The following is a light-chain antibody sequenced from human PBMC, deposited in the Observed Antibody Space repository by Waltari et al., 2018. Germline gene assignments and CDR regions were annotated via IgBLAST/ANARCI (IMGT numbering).Light chain of an antibody. CDR1: QSVSRA. J-gene: IGKJ1*01. CDR3: QHYVMLPVT. V-gene: IGKV3-20*01. Sequence: EIVLTQSPGTLSLSPGERATLSCRTSQSVSRALAWYQQKPGQAPRLFIYGIFNRATGIPDRFSGSGSGTDFSLTISRLEPEDFAVYYCQHYVMLPVTFGQGTRVEVK. CDR2: GIF.